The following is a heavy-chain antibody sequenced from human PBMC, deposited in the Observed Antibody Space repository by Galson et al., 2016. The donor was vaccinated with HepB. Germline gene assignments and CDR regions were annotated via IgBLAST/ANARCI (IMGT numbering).Heavy chain of an antibody. CDR3: VRGSRSSSWYLVDPYNWFDP. D-gene: IGHD6-13*01. Sequence: SVKVSCKASGYTFTGYFIHWVRQAPGQGLEWMGWIKPNSGGTNYGQKFQGRVTRTRDPSISAAYLELSRLRSYATAVNYCVRGSRSSSWYLVDPYNWFDPWGQGTLVTVAS. CDR2: IKPNSGGT. CDR1: GYTFTGYF. J-gene: IGHJ5*02. V-gene: IGHV1-2*02.